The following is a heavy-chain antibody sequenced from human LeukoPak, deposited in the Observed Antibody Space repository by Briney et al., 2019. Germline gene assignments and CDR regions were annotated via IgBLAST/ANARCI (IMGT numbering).Heavy chain of an antibody. V-gene: IGHV4-59*01. Sequence: LETLSLTCTVSGGSINSYFWSWIRQSPGKGLEWIGYIYYSGSTNYNPSLKSRLTISLDTSRTRFSLKLSSVTAADTAVYYCARGVLSSFPTSFDTWGQGTLVTVSS. D-gene: IGHD2-15*01. J-gene: IGHJ4*02. CDR2: IYYSGST. CDR1: GGSINSYF. CDR3: ARGVLSSFPTSFDT.